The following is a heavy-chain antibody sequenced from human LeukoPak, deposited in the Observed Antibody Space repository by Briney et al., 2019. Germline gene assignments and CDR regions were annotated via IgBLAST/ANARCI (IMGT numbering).Heavy chain of an antibody. Sequence: SETLSLTCAVYGGSFSGYYWSWIRQPPGKGLEWIGEINHSGSTNYNPSLKSRVTISVDTSKNQFSLKLSSVTAADTAVYYCATRSDYAGYYWRQGTLVTVSS. J-gene: IGHJ4*02. CDR3: ATRSDYAGYY. CDR1: GGSFSGYY. D-gene: IGHD4-17*01. CDR2: INHSGST. V-gene: IGHV4-34*01.